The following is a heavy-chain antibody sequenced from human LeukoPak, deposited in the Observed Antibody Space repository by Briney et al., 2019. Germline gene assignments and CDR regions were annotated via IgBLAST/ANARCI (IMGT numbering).Heavy chain of an antibody. D-gene: IGHD2-2*01. CDR2: ISAYNGNT. CDR1: GYTFTSYG. J-gene: IGHJ5*02. Sequence: ASVKVSCKASGYTFTSYGISWVRQAPGQGLEWMGWISAYNGNTNYAQKLQGRVTMTTDTSTSTAYMELRSLRSDDTAVYYCARDLIVVVPAARVFDPWGQGPLVTVSS. V-gene: IGHV1-18*01. CDR3: ARDLIVVVPAARVFDP.